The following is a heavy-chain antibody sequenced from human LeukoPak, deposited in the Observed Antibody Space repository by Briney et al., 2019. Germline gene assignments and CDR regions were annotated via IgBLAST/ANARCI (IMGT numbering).Heavy chain of an antibody. CDR3: ATLRAHRYGGSFDP. V-gene: IGHV4-39*07. Sequence: PSETLSLTCTVSGGSISSYYWGWIRQPPGKGLEWIGSIYYSGSTYYNPSLKSRVTISVDTSKNQFSLKLSSVTAADTAVYYCATLRAHRYGGSFDPWGQGTLVTVSS. CDR2: IYYSGST. J-gene: IGHJ5*02. D-gene: IGHD3-16*01. CDR1: GGSISSYY.